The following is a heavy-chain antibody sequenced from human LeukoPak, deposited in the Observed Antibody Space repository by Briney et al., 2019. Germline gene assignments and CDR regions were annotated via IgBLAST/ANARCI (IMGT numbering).Heavy chain of an antibody. D-gene: IGHD4-17*01. CDR3: ARSTVTTFSNWFDP. Sequence: GGSLRLSCAASGFTFSSYEMNWVRQAPGKGLEWVSYISSSGSTIYYADSVKGRFTISRDNAKNSLYLQMNSLRAEDTAVYYCARSTVTTFSNWFDPWGQGTLVTVSS. CDR2: ISSSGSTI. V-gene: IGHV3-48*03. J-gene: IGHJ5*02. CDR1: GFTFSSYE.